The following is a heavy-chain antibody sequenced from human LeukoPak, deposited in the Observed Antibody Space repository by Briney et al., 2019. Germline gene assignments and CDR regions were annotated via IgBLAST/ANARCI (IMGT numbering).Heavy chain of an antibody. J-gene: IGHJ3*02. Sequence: GGSLRLSCAASGFPFNAYWMTWVRQAPGKGLVWVSRINSDGSSTSYADSVKGRFTISRDNAKNTLYLQMNSLRAEDTAMYYCAREVRNVFDIWGQGTMVTVSS. CDR1: GFPFNAYW. CDR2: INSDGSST. V-gene: IGHV3-74*01. CDR3: AREVRNVFDI.